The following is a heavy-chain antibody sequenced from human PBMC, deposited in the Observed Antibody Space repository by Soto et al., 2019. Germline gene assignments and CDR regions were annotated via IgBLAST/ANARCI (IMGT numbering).Heavy chain of an antibody. CDR3: VRGGADSSGYYYS. CDR2: IYYSGST. CDR1: GGCISSYY. V-gene: IGHV4-59*12. J-gene: IGHJ4*02. D-gene: IGHD3-22*01. Sequence: PSETLSLTCTVSGGCISSYYWSWIRQPPGKGLEWIGYIYYSGSTNYNPSLKSRVTISVDTSKNQFSLKLSSVTAADTAVYYCVRGGADSSGYYYSWATGTLVTVSS.